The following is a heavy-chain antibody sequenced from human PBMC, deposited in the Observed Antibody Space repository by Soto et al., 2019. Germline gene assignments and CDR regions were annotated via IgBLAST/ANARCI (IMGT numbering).Heavy chain of an antibody. Sequence: SVKVSCKASGYTFTSYDINWVRQATGQGLEWMGWMNPNSGNTGYAQKFQGRVTMTRNTSISTAYMELSSLRSEDTAVYYCARDKASGVVVAATGGFDPWGQGTLVTVSS. CDR3: ARDKASGVVVAATGGFDP. V-gene: IGHV1-8*01. D-gene: IGHD2-15*01. J-gene: IGHJ5*02. CDR1: GYTFTSYD. CDR2: MNPNSGNT.